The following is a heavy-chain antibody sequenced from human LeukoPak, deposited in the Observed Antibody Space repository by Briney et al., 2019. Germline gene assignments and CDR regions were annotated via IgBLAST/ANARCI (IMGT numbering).Heavy chain of an antibody. CDR1: GFTFSSYW. J-gene: IGHJ4*02. CDR2: ISSSSTI. CDR3: ARDQGYYGSGNFADY. V-gene: IGHV3-48*04. Sequence: GGSLRLSCAASGFTFSSYWMSWVRQAPGKGLEWVSYISSSSTIYYADSVKGRFTISRDNAKNSLYLQMNSLRAEDTAVYYCARDQGYYGSGNFADYWGQGTLVTVSS. D-gene: IGHD3-10*01.